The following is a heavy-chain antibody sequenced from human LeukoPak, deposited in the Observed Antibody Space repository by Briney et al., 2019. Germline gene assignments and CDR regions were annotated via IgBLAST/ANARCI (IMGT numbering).Heavy chain of an antibody. CDR2: INPDGSTT. CDR3: ARASIAAAGYYFDY. V-gene: IGHV3-74*01. CDR1: GFTFSRYW. Sequence: PGGSLRLSCAASGFTFSRYWIHWVRQVPGKGLEWVSRINPDGSTTTYADSVKGRFTISRDNSKNTLYLQLNSLRAEDTAVYYCARASIAAAGYYFDYWGQGTLVTVSS. D-gene: IGHD6-13*01. J-gene: IGHJ4*02.